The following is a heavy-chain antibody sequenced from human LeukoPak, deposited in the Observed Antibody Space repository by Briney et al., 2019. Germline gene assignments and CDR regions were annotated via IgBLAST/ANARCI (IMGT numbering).Heavy chain of an antibody. D-gene: IGHD2-2*01. CDR1: GASISSGGYY. CDR2: IYYSEST. V-gene: IGHV4-31*03. J-gene: IGHJ6*02. Sequence: SETLSLTCTVSGASISSGGYYWSWIRQHPGKGLEWIGYIYYSESTYYNPSLKSRVTISVDTSKNQFSLKLSSVTAADTAVYYCARDCSSTSCLVDGMDVWGQGTTVTVSS. CDR3: ARDCSSTSCLVDGMDV.